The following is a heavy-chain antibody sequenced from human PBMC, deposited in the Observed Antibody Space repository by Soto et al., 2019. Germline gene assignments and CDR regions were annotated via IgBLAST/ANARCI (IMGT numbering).Heavy chain of an antibody. Sequence: SETLSLTCTVSGGSISSSSYYWGWIRQPPGKGLEWIGSIYYSGSTYYNPSLKSRVTISVDTSKNQFSLKLSSVTAADTAVYYCARLRAYYYGMDVWGQGTTVTASS. CDR3: ARLRAYYYGMDV. V-gene: IGHV4-39*01. J-gene: IGHJ6*02. CDR2: IYYSGST. CDR1: GGSISSSSYY.